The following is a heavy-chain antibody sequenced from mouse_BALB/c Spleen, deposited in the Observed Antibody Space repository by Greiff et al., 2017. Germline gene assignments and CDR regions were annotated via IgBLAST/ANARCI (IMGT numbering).Heavy chain of an antibody. CDR3: ARRYYGNYRYAMDY. D-gene: IGHD2-1*01. J-gene: IGHJ4*01. V-gene: IGHV5-12-1*01. Sequence: EVKVEESGGGLVKPGGSLKLSCAASGFAFSSYDMSWVRQTPEKRLEWVAYISSGGGSTYYPDTVKGRFTISRDNAKNTLYLQMSSLKSEDTAMYYCARRYYGNYRYAMDYWGQGTSVTVSS. CDR1: GFAFSSYD. CDR2: ISSGGGST.